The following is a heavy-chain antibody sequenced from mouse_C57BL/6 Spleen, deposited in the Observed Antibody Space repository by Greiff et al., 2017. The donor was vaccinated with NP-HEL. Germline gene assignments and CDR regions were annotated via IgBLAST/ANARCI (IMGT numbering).Heavy chain of an antibody. CDR1: GYTFTSYW. J-gene: IGHJ2*01. CDR3: AREDGLDY. Sequence: QVQLQQPGAELVRPGTSVKLSCKASGYTFTSYWMHWVKQRPGQGLEWIGVIDPSDSYTNYNQKFKGKATLTVDTSSSTAYMQLSSLTSEDSAVYYCAREDGLDYWGQGTTLTVSS. V-gene: IGHV1-59*01. D-gene: IGHD2-3*01. CDR2: IDPSDSYT.